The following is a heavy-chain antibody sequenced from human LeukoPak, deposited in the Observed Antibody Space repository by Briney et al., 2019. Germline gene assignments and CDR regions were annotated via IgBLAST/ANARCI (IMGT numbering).Heavy chain of an antibody. V-gene: IGHV7-4-1*02. CDR1: GYTFTTYA. Sequence: ASVKVSCKASGYTFTTYAINWVRQAPGQGLEWMGWIDASTGKPTYAQGFTEQFVFSLDASVSTAYLQISSLKAEDTAVYYCARDNYGAEEGIGSSLVWLDPWGQGTRVTVSS. CDR2: IDASTGKP. J-gene: IGHJ5*02. CDR3: ARDNYGAEEGIGSSLVWLDP. D-gene: IGHD4-11*01.